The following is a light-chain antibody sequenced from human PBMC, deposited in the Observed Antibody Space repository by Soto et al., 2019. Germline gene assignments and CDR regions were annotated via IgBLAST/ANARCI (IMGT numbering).Light chain of an antibody. Sequence: EIVLTQSPGTLSLSPGEIATLSCRASQSVSSSYLAWSQQKPGQAPRLLIYGASSRATGIPDRFSGSGSGTDFPLTISRLEPEEFAVYYCQQYGSAPLFTFGSGTNLEIE. J-gene: IGKJ3*01. V-gene: IGKV3-20*01. CDR2: GAS. CDR3: QQYGSAPLFT. CDR1: QSVSSSY.